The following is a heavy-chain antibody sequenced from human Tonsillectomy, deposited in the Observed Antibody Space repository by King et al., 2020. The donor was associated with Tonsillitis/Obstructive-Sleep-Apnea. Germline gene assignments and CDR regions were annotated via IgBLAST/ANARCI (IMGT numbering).Heavy chain of an antibody. Sequence: VQLVESRGGLVQPGVSLRLSCAASGFTVGSNYMSWVRQAPGKGLEWVSVIYRGGSTYYTDSVRGRFSISRDNSKNIVYLQMNSLRAEDSAVYYCAREGGGLRRYFDYWGQGTLVTVSS. CDR1: GFTVGSNY. V-gene: IGHV3-66*01. CDR2: IYRGGST. D-gene: IGHD5-12*01. J-gene: IGHJ4*02. CDR3: AREGGGLRRYFDY.